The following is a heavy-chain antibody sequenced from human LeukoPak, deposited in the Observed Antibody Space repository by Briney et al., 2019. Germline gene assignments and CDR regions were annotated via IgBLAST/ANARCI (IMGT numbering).Heavy chain of an antibody. J-gene: IGHJ4*02. Sequence: GASVKVSCKVSGYTLTELSMHWVRQAPGKGLEWMGLVDPEDGETIYAEKFQGRVTITADTSTDTAYMELSSLRSEDTAVYYCATFRHSSGYYGPLLWGQGTLVTVSS. V-gene: IGHV1-24*01. CDR1: GYTLTELS. D-gene: IGHD3-22*01. CDR2: VDPEDGET. CDR3: ATFRHSSGYYGPLL.